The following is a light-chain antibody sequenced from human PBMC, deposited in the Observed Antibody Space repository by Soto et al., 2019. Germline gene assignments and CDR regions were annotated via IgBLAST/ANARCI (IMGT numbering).Light chain of an antibody. Sequence: DLQMTQSPSTLSASVGDRVTITCRASQTIGTWLAWYQRKPGKAPKLLIYDAATLQTGVPSRFSGFASGTEFTLTISSLQPDDFATYFCQQYNSRSPEGVTFGGGTKVETK. J-gene: IGKJ4*01. V-gene: IGKV1-5*01. CDR3: QQYNSRSPEGVT. CDR1: QTIGTW. CDR2: DAA.